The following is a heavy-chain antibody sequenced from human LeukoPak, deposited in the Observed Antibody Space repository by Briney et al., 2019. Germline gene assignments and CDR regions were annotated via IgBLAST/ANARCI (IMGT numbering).Heavy chain of an antibody. CDR3: AKDRGMFLVGYLDY. J-gene: IGHJ4*02. V-gene: IGHV3-23*01. D-gene: IGHD2-15*01. Sequence: PGGSLRLSCAASGFTFSSYAMSWVRQAPGKGLEWVSAISGSGGTTYYADSVKGRFTMSRDNSKNTLYLQMNSLRSEAMAVCYFAKDRGMFLVGYLDYWGQGSLVTVSA. CDR2: ISGSGGTT. CDR1: GFTFSSYA.